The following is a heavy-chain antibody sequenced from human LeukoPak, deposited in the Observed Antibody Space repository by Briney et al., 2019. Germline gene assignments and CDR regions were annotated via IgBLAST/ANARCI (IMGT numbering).Heavy chain of an antibody. CDR3: ARVGGATAVTMYFEY. CDR1: GITFSGYS. V-gene: IGHV3-48*02. Sequence: GGSLRLSCVVSGITFSGYSMIWVRQAPGKGLEWLSFMTTSGNTIFYAESVKDRFTISRDNAKKSLYLQMNSLRDEDTAVYYCARVGGATAVTMYFEYWGQGTLVTVSS. D-gene: IGHD4-23*01. J-gene: IGHJ4*02. CDR2: MTTSGNTI.